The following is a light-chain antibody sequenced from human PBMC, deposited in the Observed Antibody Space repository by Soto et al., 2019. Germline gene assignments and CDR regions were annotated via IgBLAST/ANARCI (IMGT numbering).Light chain of an antibody. CDR2: GAS. Sequence: EVVLTQSPGTLSLSPGERATLSCRASQSVSSSSLAWYQQKPGQAPRLLIYGASSRATGIPDRFSGSGSGTDFTLTISRLEPEDFAVYYCQQYGSSPRLTFGGGTKVEI. CDR3: QQYGSSPRLT. J-gene: IGKJ4*01. V-gene: IGKV3-20*01. CDR1: QSVSSSS.